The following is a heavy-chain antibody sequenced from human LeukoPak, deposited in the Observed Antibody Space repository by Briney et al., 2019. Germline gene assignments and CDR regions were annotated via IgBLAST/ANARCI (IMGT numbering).Heavy chain of an antibody. CDR3: ARGPEYFDS. CDR2: IIPILGIA. Sequence: SVKVSCKASGGTFSSYTISWVRQAPGQGLEWMGRIIPILGIANYPQKFQGRVTITADKSTSTAYMELSSLRSEDTALYYCARGPEYFDSWGQGTLVTVSS. V-gene: IGHV1-69*02. J-gene: IGHJ4*02. D-gene: IGHD1-14*01. CDR1: GGTFSSYT.